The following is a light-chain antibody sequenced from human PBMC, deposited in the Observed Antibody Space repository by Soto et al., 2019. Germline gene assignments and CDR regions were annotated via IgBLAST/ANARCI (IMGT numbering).Light chain of an antibody. CDR1: SSDVGAYNY. J-gene: IGLJ3*02. Sequence: QSALTQPASVSASPGQSITISCTGSSSDVGAYNYVSWYQQHPGKAPKLMIYDVSNRPSGVSNRFSGSKSGNTASLTISGLQAEDEAAYYCSSYSSSRALVFGGGTKLTVL. CDR2: DVS. CDR3: SSYSSSRALV. V-gene: IGLV2-14*03.